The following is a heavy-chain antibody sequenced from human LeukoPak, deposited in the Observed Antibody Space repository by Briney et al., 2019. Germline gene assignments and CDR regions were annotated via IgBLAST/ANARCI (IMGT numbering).Heavy chain of an antibody. D-gene: IGHD6-13*01. V-gene: IGHV4-61*02. CDR2: IYTSGST. J-gene: IGHJ2*01. Sequence: PSETLSLTCTVSGGSISSGSYYWSWIRQPAGKGLEWIGRIYTSGSTNYNPSLKSRVTISVDTSKNQFSLKLSSVTAADTAVYYCARGNSSSWYMDWYFDLWGRGTLVTVSS. CDR1: GGSISSGSYY. CDR3: ARGNSSSWYMDWYFDL.